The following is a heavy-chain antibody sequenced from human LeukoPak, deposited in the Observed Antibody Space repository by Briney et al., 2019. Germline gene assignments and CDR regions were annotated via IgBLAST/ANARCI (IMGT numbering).Heavy chain of an antibody. V-gene: IGHV4-4*07. D-gene: IGHD3-22*01. CDR3: ARDPSDYRYDRSTGDY. Sequence: SETLSLTCTVSGGSISSYYWSWIRQPAGKGLEWIGRIYTSGSTNYNPSLKSRVTMSVDTSKNQFSLKLSSVTAADTAVYYCARDPSDYRYDRSTGDYWGQGTLVTVSS. J-gene: IGHJ4*02. CDR1: GGSISSYY. CDR2: IYTSGST.